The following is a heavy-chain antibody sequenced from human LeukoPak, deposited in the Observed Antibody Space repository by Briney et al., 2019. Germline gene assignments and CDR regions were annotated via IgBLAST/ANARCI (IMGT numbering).Heavy chain of an antibody. D-gene: IGHD5-18*01. V-gene: IGHV1-2*06. CDR1: GYTFTGYY. CDR3: ARIGGSGYTYGTFDY. CDR2: INPNSGGT. J-gene: IGHJ4*02. Sequence: VASVKVSCKASGYTFTGYYMHWVRQAPGQGLEWMGRINPNSGGTNYAQKFQDRVTMTRDTSSNTAYMEMSRLTFDDTAVYYCARIGGSGYTYGTFDYWGQGTLVTVSS.